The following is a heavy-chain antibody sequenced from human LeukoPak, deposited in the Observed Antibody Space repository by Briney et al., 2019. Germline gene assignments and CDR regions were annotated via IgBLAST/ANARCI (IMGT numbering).Heavy chain of an antibody. CDR1: RFRFSSHG. Sequence: GGSLRLSCAASRFRFSSHGMHWVRQAPGKGLEWVAFIRYDGSDKFYADSVAGRFTISRDNSKNILSLQMTTLSPDDTAVYFCVRDTSVGAAYFDLWGQGALVAVTS. CDR3: VRDTSVGAAYFDL. D-gene: IGHD3-3*01. J-gene: IGHJ4*02. V-gene: IGHV3-30*02. CDR2: IRYDGSDK.